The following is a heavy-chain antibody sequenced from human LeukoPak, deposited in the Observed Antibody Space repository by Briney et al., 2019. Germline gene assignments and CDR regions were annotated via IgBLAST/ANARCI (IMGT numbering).Heavy chain of an antibody. V-gene: IGHV3-43*02. J-gene: IGHJ4*02. D-gene: IGHD3-22*01. Sequence: GGSLRLSCAASGFTFDDYAMHWVRQAPGKGLEWVSLISGDGGSTYYADSVKGRFTISRDNSKNFLYLQMNSLRTEDTALYYCAKDFLFTYYYDSSGYFDYWGQGTLVTVSS. CDR3: AKDFLFTYYYDSSGYFDY. CDR2: ISGDGGST. CDR1: GFTFDDYA.